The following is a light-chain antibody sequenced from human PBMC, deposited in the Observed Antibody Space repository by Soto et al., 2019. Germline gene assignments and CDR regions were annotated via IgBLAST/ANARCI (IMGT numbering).Light chain of an antibody. CDR2: EVN. CDR3: SSYAGSNNFV. V-gene: IGLV2-8*01. J-gene: IGLJ1*01. Sequence: QSALTQPPSASGSPGQSVTISCTGTSSDVGGYKYVSWYQQHTGKAPKLMIYEVNKRPSGVPDRFSGSKSGNTASLTVSGLQAEDEADYYCSSYAGSNNFVFGTGTKVTVL. CDR1: SSDVGGYKY.